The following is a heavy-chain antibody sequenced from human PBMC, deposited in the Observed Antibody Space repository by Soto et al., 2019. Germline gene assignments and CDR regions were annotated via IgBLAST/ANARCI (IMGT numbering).Heavy chain of an antibody. Sequence: QVLVVQSGAEVKKPGASVKVSCKASGYTFTSYAMHWVLQAPGQRLEWMGWINAGNGHTKYSQKFQGRVTITRDTSASTAYMELSSLRSEDTAVYYCARETAPSDVLGQGTTVTVSS. CDR1: GYTFTSYA. CDR2: INAGNGHT. V-gene: IGHV1-3*01. CDR3: ARETAPSDV. J-gene: IGHJ6*02.